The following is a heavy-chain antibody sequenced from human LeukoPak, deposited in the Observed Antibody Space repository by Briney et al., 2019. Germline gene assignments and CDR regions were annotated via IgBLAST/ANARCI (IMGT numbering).Heavy chain of an antibody. CDR3: ARDVAAAYYFDY. Sequence: SETLSLSRTVSGGSISSYYWSWIRQPPGKGLEWIGYIYYSGSTNYNPSLKSRVTISVDTSKNQFSLKLSSVTAADTAVYYCARDVAAAYYFDYWGQGTLVTVSS. CDR2: IYYSGST. V-gene: IGHV4-59*01. CDR1: GGSISSYY. J-gene: IGHJ4*02. D-gene: IGHD6-13*01.